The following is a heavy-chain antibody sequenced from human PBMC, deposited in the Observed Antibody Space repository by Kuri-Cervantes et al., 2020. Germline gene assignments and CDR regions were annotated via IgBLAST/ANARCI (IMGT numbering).Heavy chain of an antibody. CDR1: GYTFNSYG. V-gene: IGHV1-18*01. J-gene: IGHJ5*02. D-gene: IGHD2-2*02. CDR3: ARDWADCSSTSCYSSNWFDP. Sequence: ASVKVSCKASGYTFNSYGISWVRQAPGQGLEWMGWISAYNGNTNYAQKLQGRVTMTTDTSTSTAYMELRSLRSDDTAVYYCARDWADCSSTSCYSSNWFDPWGQGTLVTVSS. CDR2: ISAYNGNT.